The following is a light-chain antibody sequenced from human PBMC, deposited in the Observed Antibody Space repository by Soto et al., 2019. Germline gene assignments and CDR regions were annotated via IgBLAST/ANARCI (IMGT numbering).Light chain of an antibody. V-gene: IGKV1-12*01. Sequence: DIQMTQSPSSVSASVGDRVTMTCRSSQYISNGLAWYQQKPGKAPKLLIDAESSLVNGVPSRFSGSGSGRNFTITISSLQPEDLESYYCQQANSFPLGGATKV. CDR3: QQANSFP. J-gene: IGKJ4*01. CDR1: QYISNG. CDR2: AES.